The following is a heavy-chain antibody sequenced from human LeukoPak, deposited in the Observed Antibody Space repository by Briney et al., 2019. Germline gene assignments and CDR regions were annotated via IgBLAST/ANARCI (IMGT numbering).Heavy chain of an antibody. V-gene: IGHV1-18*01. Sequence: GASVKVSCKASGYTFTSYGISWVRQAPGQGLEWMGWISAYNGNTNYAQKLQGRVTMTTDTSTSTAYMELRSLRSDDTAVYYCARRRIAVAGKGWFDPWGQGTLVTVSP. D-gene: IGHD6-19*01. CDR2: ISAYNGNT. CDR1: GYTFTSYG. J-gene: IGHJ5*02. CDR3: ARRRIAVAGKGWFDP.